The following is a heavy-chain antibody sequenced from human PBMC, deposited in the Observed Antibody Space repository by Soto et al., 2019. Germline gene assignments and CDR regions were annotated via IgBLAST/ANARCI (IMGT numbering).Heavy chain of an antibody. CDR3: TRHGVSYCMDV. D-gene: IGHD2-8*01. CDR2: IRSKANSYAT. V-gene: IGHV3-73*02. J-gene: IGHJ6*02. Sequence: EVQLVESGGGLVQPGGSLKLSCAASGFTFSGSAMHWVRQASGKGLEWVGRIRSKANSYATAYAASVKGRFTISRDDSKKTAYLQMNSLKTEDTAVYYCTRHGVSYCMDVWGQGTTVTVSS. CDR1: GFTFSGSA.